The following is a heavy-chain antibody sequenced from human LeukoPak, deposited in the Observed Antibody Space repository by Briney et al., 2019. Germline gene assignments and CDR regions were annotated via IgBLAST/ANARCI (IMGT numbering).Heavy chain of an antibody. V-gene: IGHV4-59*01. CDR3: ARVYYSSSYDYWYFDL. Sequence: SETLSLTCTVSGGSISRYYWSWIRHPPGKGLEWIGYKDYSGSTNYNRSLKSRVTISVDTSKNQFSLKLSSVTAADTAVYYCARVYYSSSYDYWYFDLWGRGTLVTVSS. J-gene: IGHJ2*01. D-gene: IGHD6-13*01. CDR2: KDYSGST. CDR1: GGSISRYY.